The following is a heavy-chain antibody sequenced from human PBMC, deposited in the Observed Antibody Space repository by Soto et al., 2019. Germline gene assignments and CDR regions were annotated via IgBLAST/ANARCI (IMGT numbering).Heavy chain of an antibody. J-gene: IGHJ5*02. CDR2: INSDGTST. CDR1: QFTFSTYW. CDR3: ARGSYNWNYDA. D-gene: IGHD1-7*01. V-gene: IGHV3-74*01. Sequence: EVQLVESGGGSVQPGGSLRLSCVASQFTFSTYWMHWVRQAPGKGLVWVSRINSDGTSTSYADSVKGRFTISRDNTKNSLYLQMNSLRAEDTAVYYCARGSYNWNYDAWGQGTLVTVSS.